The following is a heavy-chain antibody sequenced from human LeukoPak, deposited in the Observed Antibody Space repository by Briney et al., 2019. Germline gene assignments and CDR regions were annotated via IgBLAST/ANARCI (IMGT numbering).Heavy chain of an antibody. CDR1: GGSFSGYY. V-gene: IGHV4-34*01. J-gene: IGHJ1*01. CDR3: ARGANLGNYYDSSGPFQH. CDR2: INHSGST. Sequence: PSETLSLTCAVYGGSFSGYYWSWIRQPPGKGLERIGEINHSGSTNYNPSLKSRVTISVDTSKNQFSLKLSSVTAADTAVYYCARGANLGNYYDSSGPFQHWGQGTLVTVSS. D-gene: IGHD3-22*01.